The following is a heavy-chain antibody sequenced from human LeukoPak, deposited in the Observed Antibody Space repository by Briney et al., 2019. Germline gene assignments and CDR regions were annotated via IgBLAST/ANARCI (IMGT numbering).Heavy chain of an antibody. D-gene: IGHD2-2*01. CDR3: ARTLFGDQYQLLHNWFDP. CDR2: INTDTENP. V-gene: IGHV7-4-1*02. Sequence: ASVKVSCKASGYTFTNYAMNWVRQAPGQGLEWMGWINTDTENPAYAQGFTRRLVFSLDTSASTAYLQISSLKAEDTAVYYCARTLFGDQYQLLHNWFDPWGQGTLVTVSS. CDR1: GYTFTNYA. J-gene: IGHJ5*02.